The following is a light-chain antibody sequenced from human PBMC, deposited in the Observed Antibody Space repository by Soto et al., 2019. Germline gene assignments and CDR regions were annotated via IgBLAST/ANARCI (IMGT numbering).Light chain of an antibody. Sequence: QSVLTQPPSVSRAPGQWVTISCTGSSSNIGAGYGVHWYQQLPGTAPKLLIYDNNNRPSGVPDRFSGSKSGTSASLAITGLQAEDEADYYCQSYHNSLSLRYVFGTGTKVTVL. CDR1: SSNIGAGYG. CDR3: QSYHNSLSLRYV. J-gene: IGLJ1*01. V-gene: IGLV1-40*01. CDR2: DNN.